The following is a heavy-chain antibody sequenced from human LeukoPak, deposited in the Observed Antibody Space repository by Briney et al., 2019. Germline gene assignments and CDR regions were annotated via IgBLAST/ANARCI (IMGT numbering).Heavy chain of an antibody. CDR2: IYYSGST. V-gene: IGHV4-61*01. CDR1: GGSISSSSSY. CDR3: ARGSIVVGGYYMDV. D-gene: IGHD2-15*01. J-gene: IGHJ6*03. Sequence: ASETLSLTCSVSGGSISSSSSYWSWIRQPPGKGLEWIGYIYYSGSTNYNPSLKSRVTISVDTSKNQFSLKLSSVTAADTAVYYCARGSIVVGGYYMDVWGKGTTVTVSS.